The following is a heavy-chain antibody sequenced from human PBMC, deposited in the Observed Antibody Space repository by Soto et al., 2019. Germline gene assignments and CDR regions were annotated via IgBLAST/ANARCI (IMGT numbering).Heavy chain of an antibody. CDR2: IFYSGST. CDR1: GGSMFNYY. J-gene: IGHJ5*02. Sequence: PSETRSLTCTVSGGSMFNYYWSWIRQPPEKGLEWIGYIFYSGSTTYNPSLKSRVTISVDMSRKQFSLKLSSVTAADTAVYYCARHTGYCSGGSCYEWFDPWGQGTLVTVSS. V-gene: IGHV4-59*08. D-gene: IGHD2-15*01. CDR3: ARHTGYCSGGSCYEWFDP.